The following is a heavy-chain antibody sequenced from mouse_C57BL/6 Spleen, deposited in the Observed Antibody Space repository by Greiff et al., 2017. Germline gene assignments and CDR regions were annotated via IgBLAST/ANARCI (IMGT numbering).Heavy chain of an antibody. CDR2: IYPGDGDT. J-gene: IGHJ2*01. V-gene: IGHV1-82*01. CDR3: ASSPLGYFDY. Sequence: VQLQQSGPALVKPGASVKISCKASGYAFSSSWMNWVKQRPGKGLEWIGRIYPGDGDTNYNGKFKGKATLTADKSSSTAYMQLSSLTSEDSAVYFCASSPLGYFDYWAKAPLSQSPQ. D-gene: IGHD3-1*01. CDR1: GYAFSSSW.